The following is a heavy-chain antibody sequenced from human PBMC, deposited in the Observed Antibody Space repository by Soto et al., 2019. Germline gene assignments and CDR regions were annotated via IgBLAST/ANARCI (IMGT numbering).Heavy chain of an antibody. CDR1: GFTFRSSG. D-gene: IGHD3-22*01. J-gene: IGHJ4*02. V-gene: IGHV3-30*03. CDR3: VTKIVVVMTRAFDY. Sequence: GGSLRLSCAASGFTFRSSGMHWVRQAPGKGLEWVAFISFDGSETYYADSVKGRFTISRDNSKNTLYLQMDSLRVEDTAVYYCVTKIVVVMTRAFDYWGQGTLVTVSS. CDR2: ISFDGSET.